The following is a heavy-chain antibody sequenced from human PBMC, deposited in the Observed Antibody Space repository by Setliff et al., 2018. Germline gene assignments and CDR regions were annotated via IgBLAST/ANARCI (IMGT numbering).Heavy chain of an antibody. CDR3: ARASHYGTIRYRGDYYMDV. CDR2: INTNTGNP. CDR1: GYTFTTYA. J-gene: IGHJ6*03. D-gene: IGHD4-17*01. V-gene: IGHV7-4-1*02. Sequence: ASVKVSCKASGYTFTTYAIGWMRQAPGQGPEWMGWINTNTGNPSYAQGFTGRFVFSLDTSVSTAYLQISSLKGEDTGVYYCARASHYGTIRYRGDYYMDVWGKGTTVTVSS.